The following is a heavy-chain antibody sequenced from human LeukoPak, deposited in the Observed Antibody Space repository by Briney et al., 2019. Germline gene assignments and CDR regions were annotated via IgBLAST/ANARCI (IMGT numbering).Heavy chain of an antibody. V-gene: IGHV3-7*01. CDR2: IKQDGSEK. CDR3: ARGMIGDLYAFDI. CDR1: GFTFSSNW. Sequence: GGTLRPSCSATGFTFSSNWMSSFLQAPGNGLARLVIIKQDGSEKYYVDSVKGRFTISRDNAKISLYLQMNSLRAEDTAVYYCARGMIGDLYAFDIWGQGTMVTVSS. J-gene: IGHJ3*02. D-gene: IGHD4-17*01.